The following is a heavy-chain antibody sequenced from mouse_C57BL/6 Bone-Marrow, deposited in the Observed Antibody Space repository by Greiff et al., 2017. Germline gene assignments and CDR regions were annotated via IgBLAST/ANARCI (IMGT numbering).Heavy chain of an antibody. V-gene: IGHV14-2*01. CDR1: GFTIHDSY. CDR2: FDPEGGET. CDR3: ASPPYYGSSYWYFDV. J-gene: IGHJ1*03. Sequence: VPLPQSGAELVKPGASVKLSCTASGFTIHDSYMPWVKQRTEQGLEWIGRFDPEGGETKYAPNFHVQSPITAYTSSNTAYLQLSSLTSEDTAVYYCASPPYYGSSYWYFDVWGTGTTVTVSS. D-gene: IGHD1-1*01.